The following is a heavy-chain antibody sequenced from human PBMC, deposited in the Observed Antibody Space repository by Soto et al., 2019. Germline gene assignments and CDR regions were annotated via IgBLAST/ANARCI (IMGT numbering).Heavy chain of an antibody. J-gene: IGHJ3*02. CDR3: ARQQWLVLNAFDI. V-gene: IGHV4-59*01. D-gene: IGHD6-19*01. CDR2: IYFSGSA. CDR1: GGSITSYY. Sequence: SETLSLTCTVSGGSITSYYWSWIRQPPGKGLEWIGYIYFSGSANYNPSLKSRVTISVDTSKNQFSLKLSSVTAADTAVYYCARQQWLVLNAFDIWGQGTMVTVSS.